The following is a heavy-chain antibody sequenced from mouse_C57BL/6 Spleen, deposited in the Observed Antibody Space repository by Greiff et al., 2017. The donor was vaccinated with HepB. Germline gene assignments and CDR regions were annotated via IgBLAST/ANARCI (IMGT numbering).Heavy chain of an antibody. CDR3: AREDGSAYFDY. CDR1: GYAFSSSW. V-gene: IGHV1-82*01. CDR2: IYPGDGDT. Sequence: QVQLQQSGPELVKPGASVKISCKASGYAFSSSWMNWVKQRPGKGLEWIGRIYPGDGDTNYNGKFKGKATLTADKSSSTAYMQLSSLTSEDSAVYTCAREDGSAYFDYWGQGTTLTVSS. J-gene: IGHJ2*01. D-gene: IGHD2-3*01.